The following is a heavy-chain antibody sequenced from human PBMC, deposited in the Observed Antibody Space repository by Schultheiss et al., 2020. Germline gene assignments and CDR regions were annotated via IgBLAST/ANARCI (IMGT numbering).Heavy chain of an antibody. CDR1: GFTFSSYA. D-gene: IGHD5-18*01. V-gene: IGHV3-30-3*01. CDR3: ARDNRVYSYGFDAFDI. CDR2: ISYDGSNK. J-gene: IGHJ3*02. Sequence: GGSLRLSCAASGFTFSSYAMHWVRQAPGKGLEWVAVISYDGSNKYYADSVKGRFTISRDNSKNTLYLQMNSLRAEDTAVYYCARDNRVYSYGFDAFDIWGQGTMVTVSS.